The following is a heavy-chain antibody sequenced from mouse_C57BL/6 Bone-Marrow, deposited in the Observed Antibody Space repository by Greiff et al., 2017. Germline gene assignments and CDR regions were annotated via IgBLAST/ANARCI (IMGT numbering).Heavy chain of an antibody. CDR1: GFNIKDDY. V-gene: IGHV14-4*01. D-gene: IGHD1-1*01. CDR3: THFYYYGSSPAWFAY. Sequence: EVQLQQSGAELVRPGASVKLSCTASGFNIKDDYMHWVKQRPEQGLEWIGWIDPENGDTEYASKFQGKATITADTYSNTAYLQLSSLTSEDTAVYYCTHFYYYGSSPAWFAYWGQGTLVTVSA. CDR2: IDPENGDT. J-gene: IGHJ3*01.